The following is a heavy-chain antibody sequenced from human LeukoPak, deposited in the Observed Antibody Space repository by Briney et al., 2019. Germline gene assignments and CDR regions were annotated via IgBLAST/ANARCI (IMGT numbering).Heavy chain of an antibody. CDR1: GITLSNYG. D-gene: IGHD3-22*01. V-gene: IGHV3-23*01. CDR3: AKRGVVIRVILVGFHKEAYYFDS. CDR2: ISGSGGGT. Sequence: PGGSLRLSCAVSGITLSNYGMIWVRQAPGKGLEWVAGISGSGGGTNYADSVRGRFTISRDNSKNTLYLQMNSLGAADTAVYFCAKRGVVIRVILVGFHKEAYYFDSWGQGALVTVSS. J-gene: IGHJ4*02.